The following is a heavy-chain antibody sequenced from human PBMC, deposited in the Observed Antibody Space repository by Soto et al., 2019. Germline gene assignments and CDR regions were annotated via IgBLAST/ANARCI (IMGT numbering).Heavy chain of an antibody. V-gene: IGHV3-7*01. CDR3: ARDRAWWKNWVIGY. CDR1: GFTFSSYW. Sequence: GGSLRLSCAASGFTFSSYWMSWVRQAPGKGLEWVANIKQDGSEKYYVDSVKGRFTISRDNAKNSLYLQMNSLRAEDTAVYYCARDRAWWKNWVIGYWGQGTLVTVSS. J-gene: IGHJ4*02. D-gene: IGHD2-8*02. CDR2: IKQDGSEK.